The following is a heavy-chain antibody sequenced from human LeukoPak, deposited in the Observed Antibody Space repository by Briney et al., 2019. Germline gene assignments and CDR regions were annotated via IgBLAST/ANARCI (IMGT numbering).Heavy chain of an antibody. CDR1: GYTFTGYY. V-gene: IGHV1-69*10. J-gene: IGHJ6*04. Sequence: SVKVSCKASGYTFTGYYMHWVRQAPGQGLEWMGVFIPILGTANSTQNFQDRVTITADISTNTAYLELTSLRSEDTAVYFCAGIPVFGVVLHQVPVWGKGTTVTVSS. CDR3: AGIPVFGVVLHQVPV. CDR2: FIPILGTA. D-gene: IGHD3-3*01.